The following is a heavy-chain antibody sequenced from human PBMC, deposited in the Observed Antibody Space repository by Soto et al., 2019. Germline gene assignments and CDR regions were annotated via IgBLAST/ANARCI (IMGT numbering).Heavy chain of an antibody. CDR2: IYHSGST. D-gene: IGHD6-6*01. V-gene: IGHV4-4*02. CDR1: SGSISSSNW. J-gene: IGHJ6*02. CDR3: ARQYSSSSTYYYYGMDV. Sequence: SSETLSLTCAVSSGSISSSNWWSWVRQPPGKGLEWIGEIYHSGSTNYNPSLKSRVTISVDKSKNQFSLKLSSVTAADTAVYYCARQYSSSSTYYYYGMDVWGQGTTVTVSS.